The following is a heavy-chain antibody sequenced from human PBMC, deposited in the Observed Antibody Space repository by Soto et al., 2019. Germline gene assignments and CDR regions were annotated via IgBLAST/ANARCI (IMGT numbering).Heavy chain of an antibody. CDR1: GGSISSYY. CDR3: ARGKNAAAVPEFNWFDP. Sequence: QVQLQESGPGLVKPSETLSLTCTVSGGSISSYYWSWIRQPPGKGLEWIGYIYYGGSTNYNPSLKSRVTISVDTSKNQFSLKLSSVTAADTAVYYCARGKNAAAVPEFNWFDPWGQGTLVTVSS. CDR2: IYYGGST. D-gene: IGHD6-13*01. V-gene: IGHV4-59*08. J-gene: IGHJ5*02.